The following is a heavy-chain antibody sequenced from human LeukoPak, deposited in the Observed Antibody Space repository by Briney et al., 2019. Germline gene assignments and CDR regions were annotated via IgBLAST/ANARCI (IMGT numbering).Heavy chain of an antibody. Sequence: PSETLSLTRSVSGASINGYFWNWVRQTPEKRLDWIGYVSHTGATTSNPTLKSRVSITIDTSKSQISLTMTSVTAADSALYYCARDRRGSFYTFDLWGPGTIVSVS. CDR3: ARDRRGSFYTFDL. CDR1: GASINGYF. V-gene: IGHV4-59*01. J-gene: IGHJ3*01. D-gene: IGHD1-26*01. CDR2: VSHTGAT.